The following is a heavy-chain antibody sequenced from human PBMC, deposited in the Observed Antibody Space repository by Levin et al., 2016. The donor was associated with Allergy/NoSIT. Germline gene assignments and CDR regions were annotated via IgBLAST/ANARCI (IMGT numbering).Heavy chain of an antibody. J-gene: IGHJ2*01. D-gene: IGHD7-27*01. CDR2: ISWNSGSI. V-gene: IGHV3-9*01. Sequence: VRQAPGKGLEWVSGISWNSGSIGYADSVKGRFTISRDNAKNSLYLQMNSLRAEDTALYYCAKDKGNWDYWYFDLWGRGTLVTVSS. CDR3: AKDKGNWDYWYFDL.